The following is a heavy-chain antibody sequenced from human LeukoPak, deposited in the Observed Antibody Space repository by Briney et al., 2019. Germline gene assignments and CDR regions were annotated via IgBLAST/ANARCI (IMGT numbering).Heavy chain of an antibody. CDR2: INPNSGGP. CDR3: ARIYDSSGYYNP. V-gene: IGHV1-2*02. CDR1: GYTFTGYY. Sequence: ASVKVSCKASGYTFTGYYMHWVRQAPGQGLEWMGWINPNSGGPNYAQKFQGRVTMTRDTSISTAYMELSRLRSDDTAVYYCARIYDSSGYYNPWGQGTLVTVSS. J-gene: IGHJ5*02. D-gene: IGHD3-22*01.